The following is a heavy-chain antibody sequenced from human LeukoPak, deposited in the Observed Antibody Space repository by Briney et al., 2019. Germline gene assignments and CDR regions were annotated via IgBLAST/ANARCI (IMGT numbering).Heavy chain of an antibody. CDR2: IWYNGNNK. V-gene: IGHV3-33*01. D-gene: IGHD3-3*02. CDR1: GFTLTGYG. J-gene: IGHJ3*02. Sequence: GGSLRLSCAASGFTLTGYGMHWVRQAPGKGLEWVAVIWYNGNNKYYADSVKGRFTVSRDTSKNTLYLQMNSLRGEDTAIYYCARDGLASIGLDMWGQGTVVTVSS. CDR3: ARDGLASIGLDM.